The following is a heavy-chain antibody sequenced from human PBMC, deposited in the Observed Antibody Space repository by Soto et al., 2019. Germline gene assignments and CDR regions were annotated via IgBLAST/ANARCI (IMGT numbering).Heavy chain of an antibody. CDR1: GGSISSYY. CDR2: IYYSGST. V-gene: IGHV4-59*01. D-gene: IGHD2-15*01. J-gene: IGHJ1*01. Sequence: SETLSLTSTVSGGSISSYYWSWIRQPPGKGLEWIGYIYYSGSTNYNPSLKSRVTISVDTSKNQFSLKLNSVTAADTAVYYCAREPLGYCSGGSCPGYFQHWGQGTLVTVFS. CDR3: AREPLGYCSGGSCPGYFQH.